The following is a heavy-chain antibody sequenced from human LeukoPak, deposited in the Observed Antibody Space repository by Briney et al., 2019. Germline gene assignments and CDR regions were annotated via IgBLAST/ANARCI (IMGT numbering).Heavy chain of an antibody. Sequence: ASAKVSCKASGYTFTSYYMHWVRQAPGQGLEWMGIINPSSGSTSYAQKFQGRVTMTRDTSTSTVYMELSSLRSEDAAVYYCSREIGSSWYTPSFDYWGQGTLVTVSS. J-gene: IGHJ4*02. CDR3: SREIGSSWYTPSFDY. CDR1: GYTFTSYY. D-gene: IGHD6-13*01. CDR2: INPSSGST. V-gene: IGHV1-46*01.